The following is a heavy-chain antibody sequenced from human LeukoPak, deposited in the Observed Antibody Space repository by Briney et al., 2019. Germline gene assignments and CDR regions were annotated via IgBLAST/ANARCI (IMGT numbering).Heavy chain of an antibody. CDR2: ISGSGGST. D-gene: IGHD6-19*01. Sequence: PGGSLRLSCAASGLTFSSYSMSWVRQAPGKGLEWVSGISGSGGSTYYADSVKGRFTISRDNSKNTMSVQMNSLRAEDTAVYYCAKDYSRTYTSGWPYFDYWGQGTLVTVSS. CDR1: GLTFSSYS. J-gene: IGHJ4*02. V-gene: IGHV3-23*01. CDR3: AKDYSRTYTSGWPYFDY.